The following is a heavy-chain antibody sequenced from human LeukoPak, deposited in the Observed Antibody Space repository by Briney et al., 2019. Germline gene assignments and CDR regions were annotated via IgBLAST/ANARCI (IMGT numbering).Heavy chain of an antibody. CDR3: ARVGWLSGHY. J-gene: IGHJ4*02. CDR1: GDSISTSSSY. Sequence: PSETLSLTCSVSGDSISTSSSYWGWIRQPPGKGLEWVANIKQDGSEKYYVDSVKGRFTISRDNAKNSLYLQMNSLRAEDTAVYYCARVGWLSGHYWGQGTLVTVSS. V-gene: IGHV3-7*01. D-gene: IGHD5-12*01. CDR2: IKQDGSEK.